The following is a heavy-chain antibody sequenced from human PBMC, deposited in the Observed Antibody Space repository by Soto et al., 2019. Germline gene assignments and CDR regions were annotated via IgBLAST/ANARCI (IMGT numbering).Heavy chain of an antibody. D-gene: IGHD3-10*01. CDR2: INAGNGNT. Sequence: QVQLVQSGAEVKKPGASVKVSCKASGYTFTSYAMHWVRQAPGQRLEWMGWINAGNGNTKYSQKFQGRVTITRDTPXSTAYRELSSLRSEDTAVYYCARGASLWFGDHFDYWGQGTLVTVSS. CDR3: ARGASLWFGDHFDY. V-gene: IGHV1-3*01. J-gene: IGHJ4*02. CDR1: GYTFTSYA.